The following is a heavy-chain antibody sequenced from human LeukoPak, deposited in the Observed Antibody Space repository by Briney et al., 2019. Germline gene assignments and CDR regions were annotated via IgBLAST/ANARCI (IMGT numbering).Heavy chain of an antibody. J-gene: IGHJ4*02. CDR1: GGSISSYY. V-gene: IGHV4-59*01. CDR2: IYYSGST. D-gene: IGHD1-1*01. CDR3: ARSDGYFLTLYYFDY. Sequence: SETLSLTCTVSGGSISSYYWSWIRQPPGKGLEWIGYIYYSGSTNYNPSLKSRVTISVDTSKNQFSLKLSSVTAAGTAVYYCARSDGYFLTLYYFDYWGQGTLVTVSS.